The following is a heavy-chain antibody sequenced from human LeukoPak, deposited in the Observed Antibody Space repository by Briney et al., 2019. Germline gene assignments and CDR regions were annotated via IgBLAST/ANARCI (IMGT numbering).Heavy chain of an antibody. Sequence: SETLSLTCAVYGGSFSGYYWSWIRQPPAKGLEWIGEINHSGSTNYNPSLKSRVTISVDKSKNQFSLKLSSVTAADTAVYYCARDPGYDILTGYYKGGYWGQGTLVTVSS. CDR1: GGSFSGYY. V-gene: IGHV4-34*01. CDR2: INHSGST. CDR3: ARDPGYDILTGYYKGGY. D-gene: IGHD3-9*01. J-gene: IGHJ4*02.